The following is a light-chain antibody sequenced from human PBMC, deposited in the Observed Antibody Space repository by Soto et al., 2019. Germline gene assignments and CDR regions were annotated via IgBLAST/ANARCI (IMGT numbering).Light chain of an antibody. V-gene: IGLV2-8*01. CDR2: EVS. Sequence: QSVLTQPPSASGAPGQSVTISCTGTSNDVGGYNYVSWYQQHPGKAPKLMIYEVSKRPSGVPDRFSGSKSGNTASLTVSGLQAEDEADFYCSSYAGNKNVFGTGTKVTVL. CDR1: SNDVGGYNY. CDR3: SSYAGNKNV. J-gene: IGLJ1*01.